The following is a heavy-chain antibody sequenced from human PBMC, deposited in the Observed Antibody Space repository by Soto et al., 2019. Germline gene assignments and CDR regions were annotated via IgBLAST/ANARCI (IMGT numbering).Heavy chain of an antibody. J-gene: IGHJ6*02. D-gene: IGHD2-2*01. CDR3: ARDRGIVVVPAAMLYYYGMDV. Sequence: ASVKVSCKAPGYTFTSYYMHWLRQTPGQGLEWMGIINPSGGSTSYAQKFQGRVTMTRDTSTSTVYMELSSLRSEDTAVYYCARDRGIVVVPAAMLYYYGMDVWGQGTTVTVSS. CDR2: INPSGGST. V-gene: IGHV1-46*01. CDR1: GYTFTSYY.